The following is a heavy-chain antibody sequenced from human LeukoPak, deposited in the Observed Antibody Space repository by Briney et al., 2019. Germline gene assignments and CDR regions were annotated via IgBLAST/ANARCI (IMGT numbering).Heavy chain of an antibody. CDR1: GGSFNSSF. CDR3: ARRGTWFDP. D-gene: IGHD3-10*01. V-gene: IGHV4-4*09. Sequence: SETLSLTCTVSGGSFNSSFWSWIRQPPGKGLEWIGYIYTSGSTYYSPSLKSRVTISLDTSKNQFSLKLISVTAADTAVYYCARRGTWFDPWGQGTLVTVSS. J-gene: IGHJ5*02. CDR2: IYTSGST.